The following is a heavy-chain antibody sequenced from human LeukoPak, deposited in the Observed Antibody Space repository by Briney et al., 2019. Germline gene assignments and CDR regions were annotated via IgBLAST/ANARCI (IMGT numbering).Heavy chain of an antibody. D-gene: IGHD4/OR15-4a*01. CDR1: GYNFGSLW. CDR2: IYPGDSDT. J-gene: IGHJ4*02. Sequence: GESLKISCKGSGYNFGSLWIAWVRQMPGKGLEWMGIIYPGDSDTRYSPSFQGQVTISADKSIGTAYLQWSSLKASDTAMYFCARHPKMSSSNYYFDYWGQGTLVTVSS. V-gene: IGHV5-51*01. CDR3: ARHPKMSSSNYYFDY.